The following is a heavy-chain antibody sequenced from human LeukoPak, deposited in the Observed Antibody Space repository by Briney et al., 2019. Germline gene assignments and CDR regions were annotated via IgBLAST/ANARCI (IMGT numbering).Heavy chain of an antibody. D-gene: IGHD3-22*01. CDR2: INPNSGGT. V-gene: IGHV1-2*02. J-gene: IGHJ4*02. CDR3: GRDGDSSGYLYYFDY. CDR1: GYTFTGYY. Sequence: ASVKVSCKASGYTFTGYYMHWVRQAPGQGLEWMGWINPNSGGTNYAQKFQGRVTMTRDTSISTVYMELSRLRSDDTAVYYCGRDGDSSGYLYYFDYWGQGTLVTVSS.